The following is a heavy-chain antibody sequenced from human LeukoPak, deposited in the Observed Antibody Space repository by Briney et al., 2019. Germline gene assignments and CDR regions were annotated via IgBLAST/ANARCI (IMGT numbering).Heavy chain of an antibody. CDR2: IGTASDT. CDR1: GFTLSSFD. Sequence: PGGPLRLSCAASGFTLSSFDMHWVRQPTGQGLEWVSTIGTASDTYYPGSVEGRFTLSRDNAKNSLYLQMNSLTAGDTAVYYCARGPPRGKYYYMDVWGKGTTVTVSS. D-gene: IGHD1-1*01. CDR3: ARGPPRGKYYYMDV. J-gene: IGHJ6*03. V-gene: IGHV3-13*01.